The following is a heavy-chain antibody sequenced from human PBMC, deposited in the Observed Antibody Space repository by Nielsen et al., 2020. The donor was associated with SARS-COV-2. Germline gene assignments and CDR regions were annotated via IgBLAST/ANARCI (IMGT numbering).Heavy chain of an antibody. J-gene: IGHJ6*02. Sequence: GESLKISCKGSGYSFTSYWIGWVRQMPGKGLEWMGIIYPGDSYTNYSPSFQGHVTISADKSISTAYLQWSSLKASDTAMYYCAREQGGYYYGMDVWGQGTTVTVSS. D-gene: IGHD1/OR15-1a*01. CDR3: AREQGGYYYGMDV. V-gene: IGHV5-51*01. CDR2: IYPGDSYT. CDR1: GYSFTSYW.